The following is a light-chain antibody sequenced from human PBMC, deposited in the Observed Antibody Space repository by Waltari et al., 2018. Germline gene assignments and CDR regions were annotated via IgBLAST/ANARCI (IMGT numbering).Light chain of an antibody. J-gene: IGKJ2*01. CDR2: DAS. V-gene: IGKV1-33*01. CDR1: HDISNY. Sequence: DIQMTHSPSSLSASVGDRVTITCQASHDISNYLNWYQQKPGKAPKLLIYDASNLGTGVPSRFSGSGSGTDFSFTISSLQPEDIATYYCQQFDNLVYTFGQGTKLEIK. CDR3: QQFDNLVYT.